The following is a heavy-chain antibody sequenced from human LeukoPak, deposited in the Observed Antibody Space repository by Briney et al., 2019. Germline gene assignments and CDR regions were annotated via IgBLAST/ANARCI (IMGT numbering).Heavy chain of an antibody. J-gene: IGHJ5*02. D-gene: IGHD3-10*01. CDR2: INHSGST. Sequence: PSQTLSLTCTVSGGSISSGGYYWSWIRQPPGKGLEWIGEINHSGSTNYNPSLKSRVTISVDPSKKQFSLKLSCVTAADTAVYYCARGPPQYYYGSGSYYNVDWFDPWGQGTLVTVSS. CDR1: GGSISSGGYY. CDR3: ARGPPQYYYGSGSYYNVDWFDP. V-gene: IGHV4-31*03.